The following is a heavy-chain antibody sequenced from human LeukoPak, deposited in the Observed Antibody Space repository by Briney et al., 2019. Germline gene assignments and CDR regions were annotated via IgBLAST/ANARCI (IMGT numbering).Heavy chain of an antibody. Sequence: SETLSLTCTVSGGSISSYYWSWIRQPPGKGLEWIGYIYYSGSTNYNPSLKSRVTISVDTSKNQFSLKLSSVTAADTAVYYCARVRLLEWSHYFDYWGQGTLVTVSS. CDR1: GGSISSYY. V-gene: IGHV4-59*01. CDR2: IYYSGST. J-gene: IGHJ4*02. CDR3: ARVRLLEWSHYFDY. D-gene: IGHD3-3*01.